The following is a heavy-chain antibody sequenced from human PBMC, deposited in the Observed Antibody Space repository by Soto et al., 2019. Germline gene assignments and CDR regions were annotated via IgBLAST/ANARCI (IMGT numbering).Heavy chain of an antibody. Sequence: GGSLILSCAASGFTFSSYAMHWVRQAPGKGLEWVAVISYDGSNKYYADSVKGRFTISRDNSKNTLYLQMNSLRAEDTAVYYCARVRYNWNYVYGMDVWGQGTTVTVSS. CDR1: GFTFSSYA. D-gene: IGHD1-7*01. CDR2: ISYDGSNK. J-gene: IGHJ6*02. V-gene: IGHV3-30-3*01. CDR3: ARVRYNWNYVYGMDV.